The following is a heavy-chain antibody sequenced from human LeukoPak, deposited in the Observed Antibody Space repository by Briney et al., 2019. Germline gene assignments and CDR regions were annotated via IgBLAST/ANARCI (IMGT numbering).Heavy chain of an antibody. CDR3: AKDRRIAAAGTEAFDI. D-gene: IGHD6-13*01. J-gene: IGHJ3*02. CDR1: GFTFDDYA. CDR2: ISWNSGSI. Sequence: PGGSLRLSCAASGFTFDDYAMHWVRQAPEKGLEWVSGISWNSGSIGYADSVKGRFTISRDNAKNSLYLQMNSLRAEGTALYYCAKDRRIAAAGTEAFDIWGQGAMVTVSS. V-gene: IGHV3-9*01.